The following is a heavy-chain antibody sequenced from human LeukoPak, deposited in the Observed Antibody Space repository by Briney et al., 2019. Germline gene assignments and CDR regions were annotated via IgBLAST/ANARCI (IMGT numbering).Heavy chain of an antibody. CDR3: AKDVVNCGRTSCYFYYYMDV. V-gene: IGHV3-30*02. J-gene: IGHJ6*03. CDR1: GFTFSTYG. Sequence: VGSLRLSCAASGFTFSTYGMHWVRQAPGKGLEWVAFLWYDGSNKYYADSVKGRFTISRDNSKNTLYLQMNSLRAEDTAVYYCAKDVVNCGRTSCYFYYYMDVWGKGTTVTVSS. D-gene: IGHD2-2*01. CDR2: LWYDGSNK.